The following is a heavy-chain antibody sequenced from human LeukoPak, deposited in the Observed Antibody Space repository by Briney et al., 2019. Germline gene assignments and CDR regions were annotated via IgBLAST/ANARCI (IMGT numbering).Heavy chain of an antibody. CDR1: GLTFSGSA. Sequence: GGSLRLSCAASGLTFSGSAIHWVRQASGRGLEWIGRIRTTDKNYETAYSESMKGRFTISRDDSKNTAYLQMNSLKTDDTAVYYCTRHEGDGGNSFDYWGRGTLVTVSS. CDR3: TRHEGDGGNSFDY. D-gene: IGHD4-23*01. V-gene: IGHV3-73*01. J-gene: IGHJ4*02. CDR2: IRTTDKNYET.